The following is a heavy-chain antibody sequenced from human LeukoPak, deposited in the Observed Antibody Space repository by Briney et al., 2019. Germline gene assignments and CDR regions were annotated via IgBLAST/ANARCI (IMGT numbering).Heavy chain of an antibody. CDR1: GGSISSYY. D-gene: IGHD3-9*01. V-gene: IGHV4-59*01. CDR3: ARDRGYDILTGYYLAFDI. CDR2: IYYSGST. J-gene: IGHJ3*02. Sequence: SETLSLTCTVSGGSISSYYWSWIRQPPGKGLEWIGYIYYSGSTNYNPSLKSRVTISVDTSKNQFSLRLSSVTAADTAVYYCARDRGYDILTGYYLAFDIWGQGTMVTVSS.